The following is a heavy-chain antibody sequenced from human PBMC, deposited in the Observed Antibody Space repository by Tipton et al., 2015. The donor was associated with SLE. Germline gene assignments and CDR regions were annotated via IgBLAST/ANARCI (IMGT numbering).Heavy chain of an antibody. V-gene: IGHV3-30-3*01. J-gene: IGHJ6*02. D-gene: IGHD2-2*01. CDR3: AKDVGDIVVVPSYYYYGMDV. Sequence: SLRLSCAASGFTFSSYAMHWVRQAPGKGLEWVAFISYDGSNKYYADSVKGRFTISRDNSKKTLYLQMNSLRAEDTAVYYCAKDVGDIVVVPSYYYYGMDVWGQGSTVTVSS. CDR1: GFTFSSYA. CDR2: ISYDGSNK.